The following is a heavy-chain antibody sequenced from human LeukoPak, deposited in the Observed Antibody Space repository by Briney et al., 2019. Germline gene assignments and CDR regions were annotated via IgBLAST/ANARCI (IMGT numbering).Heavy chain of an antibody. D-gene: IGHD5-24*01. CDR2: MNPNSGDT. CDR1: GSALSSYY. V-gene: IGHV1-8*02. J-gene: IGHJ4*02. Sequence: ASVKVSCKASGSALSSYYMHWVRQATGQGLEWMGWMNPNSGDTGYAQNFQGRVTMTRDTSINTAYMELSSLRSEDTAVYYCARTPRNGYIEGYWGQGTLVTVSS. CDR3: ARTPRNGYIEGY.